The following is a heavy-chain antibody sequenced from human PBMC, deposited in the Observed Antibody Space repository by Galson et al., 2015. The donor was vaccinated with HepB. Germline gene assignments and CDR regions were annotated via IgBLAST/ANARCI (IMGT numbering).Heavy chain of an antibody. CDR3: ARDVRPLLGWLWGAPNWFDP. Sequence: SVKVSCKASGYTFTSYGISWVRQAPGQGLEWMGWISAYNGNTNYAQKLQGRVTMTTDTSTSTAYMELRSLRSDDTAVYYCARDVRPLLGWLWGAPNWFDPWGQGTLVTVSS. V-gene: IGHV1-18*01. CDR1: GYTFTSYG. J-gene: IGHJ5*02. CDR2: ISAYNGNT. D-gene: IGHD3-22*01.